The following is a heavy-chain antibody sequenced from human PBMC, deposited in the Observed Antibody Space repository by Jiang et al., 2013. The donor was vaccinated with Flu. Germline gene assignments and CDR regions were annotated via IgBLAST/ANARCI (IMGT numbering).Heavy chain of an antibody. D-gene: IGHD1-7*01. CDR2: LSGGGGDT. V-gene: IGHV3-23*01. CDR3: AKGGAYNWNYLAYFDY. Sequence: APGKGLEWVSALSGGGGDTYYADSVKGRFTISRDNSRNTLYLQMNSLRAEDTAIYYCAKGGAYNWNYLAYFDYWGQGTLVTVSS. J-gene: IGHJ4*02.